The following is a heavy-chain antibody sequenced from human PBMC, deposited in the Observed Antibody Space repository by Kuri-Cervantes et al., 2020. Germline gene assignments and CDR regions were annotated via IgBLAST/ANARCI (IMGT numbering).Heavy chain of an antibody. J-gene: IGHJ5*02. V-gene: IGHV1-8*02. CDR1: GYTFTSYD. CDR3: VRVVSTSCHIWANWFDP. D-gene: IGHD2-2*01. Sequence: ASVKVSCKASGYTFTSYDINWVRQATGQGLEWMGWMNPNSGNIGYAQKFQGRVTMTRNTSISTAYMELSSLRSEDTAIYYCVRVVSTSCHIWANWFDPWGQGTLVTVSS. CDR2: MNPNSGNI.